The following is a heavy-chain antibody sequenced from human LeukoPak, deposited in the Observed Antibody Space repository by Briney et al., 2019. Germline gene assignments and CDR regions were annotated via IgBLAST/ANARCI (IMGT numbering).Heavy chain of an antibody. J-gene: IGHJ4*02. CDR3: AKDYCSGGSCYVFDY. CDR1: GFTFDDYT. Sequence: GGSLRLSCAASGFTFDDYTMHWVRQAPGKGLEWVSLISWDGGSTYYADSVKGRFTISRDSSKNSLYLQMNSLRTEDTALYYCAKDYCSGGSCYVFDYWGQETLVTVSS. CDR2: ISWDGGST. V-gene: IGHV3-43*01. D-gene: IGHD2-15*01.